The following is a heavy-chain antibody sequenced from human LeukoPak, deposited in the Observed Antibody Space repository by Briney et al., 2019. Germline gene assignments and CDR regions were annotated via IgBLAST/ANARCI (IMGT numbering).Heavy chain of an antibody. CDR1: GGSISSYY. CDR3: ARGLAAAGTGVGWFDP. V-gene: IGHV4-59*01. Sequence: SETLSLTCTVSGGSISSYYWSWIRQPPGKGLEWIGYIYYSGSTNYNPSLKSRVTISLDTPKNQFSLKLSSMTAADTALYYCARGLAAAGTGVGWFDPWGQGTLVTVSS. J-gene: IGHJ5*02. D-gene: IGHD6-13*01. CDR2: IYYSGST.